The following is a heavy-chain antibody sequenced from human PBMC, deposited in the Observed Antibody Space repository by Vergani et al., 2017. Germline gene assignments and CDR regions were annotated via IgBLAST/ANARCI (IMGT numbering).Heavy chain of an antibody. CDR3: ARGRSIAARIAYFDY. CDR2: INHSGST. CDR1: GGSFSGYY. D-gene: IGHD6-6*01. J-gene: IGHJ4*02. Sequence: QVQLQQWGAGLLKPSETLSLTCAVYGGSFSGYYWSWIRQPPGKGLEWIGEINHSGSTNYNPSLKRRVTISVDTSKNQFSLKLSFVTAADAAVYYCARGRSIAARIAYFDYWGQGTLVTVSS. V-gene: IGHV4-34*01.